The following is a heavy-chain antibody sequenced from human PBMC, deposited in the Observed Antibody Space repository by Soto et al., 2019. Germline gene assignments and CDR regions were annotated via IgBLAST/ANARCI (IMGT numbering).Heavy chain of an antibody. D-gene: IGHD6-19*01. CDR2: IYYSGST. CDR1: GGSISSSSYY. CDR3: ARHTLSSGWYLNWFDP. Sequence: SETLSLTCTVSGGSISSSSYYWGWIRQPPGKGLEWIGSIYYSGSTYYNPSLKSRVTISVDTSKNQFSLKLSSVTAADTAVYYCARHTLSSGWYLNWFDPWGQGTRVTVS. J-gene: IGHJ5*02. V-gene: IGHV4-39*01.